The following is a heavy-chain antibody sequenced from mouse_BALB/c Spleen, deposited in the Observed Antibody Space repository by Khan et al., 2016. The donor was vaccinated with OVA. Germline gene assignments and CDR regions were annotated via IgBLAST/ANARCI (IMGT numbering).Heavy chain of an antibody. J-gene: IGHJ2*01. Sequence: EVELVESGGGLVRPGGSLKLSCAVSRFSFSSYSMSWVRQTPEKRLEWVATISSGGSYTYYPASVKGRFSIPRDNAKNTFYLQLSSLKSEDTAMYYCTRHQGYYSSNPYFDYWGQGTTLTVSS. CDR2: ISSGGSYT. CDR3: TRHQGYYSSNPYFDY. V-gene: IGHV5-6-4*01. D-gene: IGHD1-1*01. CDR1: RFSFSSYS.